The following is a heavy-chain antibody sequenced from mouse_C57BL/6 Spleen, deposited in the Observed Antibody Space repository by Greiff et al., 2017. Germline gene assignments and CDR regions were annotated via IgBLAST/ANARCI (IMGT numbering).Heavy chain of an antibody. CDR1: GYTFTSYW. V-gene: IGHV1-7*01. CDR3: ARGGSSSWFAD. D-gene: IGHD1-1*01. Sequence: QVQLQQSGAELAKPGASVKLSCKASGYTFTSYWMHWVKQRPGQGLEWIGHINPSSGYPKYNQQFKGKATLAADKSSSTAYMQLSSLTYEDSAVYYCARGGSSSWFADWGQGTLGTVSA. CDR2: INPSSGYP. J-gene: IGHJ3*01.